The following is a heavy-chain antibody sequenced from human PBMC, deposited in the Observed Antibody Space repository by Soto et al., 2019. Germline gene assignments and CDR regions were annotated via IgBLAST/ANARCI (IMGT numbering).Heavy chain of an antibody. Sequence: QVQLVESGGGVVQPGRSLRLSCAASGFTVSSYAMHWVRQAPGKGLEWVAVISYDGSNKYYADSVKGRFTISRYNSKNTLHLQMNSLRAEDTAVYYCARDRVGGWLVISYYLGYWGEGNLVTVSS. CDR3: ARDRVGGWLVISYYLGY. V-gene: IGHV3-30-3*01. CDR2: ISYDGSNK. D-gene: IGHD6-19*01. J-gene: IGHJ4*02. CDR1: GFTVSSYA.